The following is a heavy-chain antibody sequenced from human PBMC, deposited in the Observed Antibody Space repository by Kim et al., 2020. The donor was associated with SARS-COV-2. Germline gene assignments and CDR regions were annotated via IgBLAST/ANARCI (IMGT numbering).Heavy chain of an antibody. J-gene: IGHJ4*02. CDR2: IKSKTDGGTT. CDR1: GFTFSNAW. D-gene: IGHD3-22*01. CDR3: TTSVRREYYDSSGYCPYFDY. V-gene: IGHV3-15*01. Sequence: GGSLRLSCAASGFTFSNAWMSWVRQAPGKGLEWVGRIKSKTDGGTTDYAAPVKGRFTISRDDSKNTLYLQMNSLKTEDTAVYYCTTSVRREYYDSSGYCPYFDYWGQGTLVTVSS.